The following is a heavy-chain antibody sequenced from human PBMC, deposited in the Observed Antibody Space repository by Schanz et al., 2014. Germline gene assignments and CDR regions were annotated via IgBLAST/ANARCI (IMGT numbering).Heavy chain of an antibody. V-gene: IGHV3-23*04. CDR2: ISGSGGST. CDR1: GFTFSSYA. J-gene: IGHJ6*02. Sequence: EVQLVESGGGLVQPGGSLRLSCAASGFTFSSYAMSWVRQAPGKGLEWVSAISGSGGSTYYADSVKGRFTISRDNAKNSLFLQMNSLRAEDTAVYYCLAPDHGMDVWGQGTTVTVSS. CDR3: LAPDHGMDV.